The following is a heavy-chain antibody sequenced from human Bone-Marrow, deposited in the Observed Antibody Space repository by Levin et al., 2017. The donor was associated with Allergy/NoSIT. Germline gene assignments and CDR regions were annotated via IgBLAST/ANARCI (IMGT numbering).Heavy chain of an antibody. J-gene: IGHJ6*02. CDR3: ARDLREAYYGDLNYYYYGMDV. CDR2: IYYSGST. D-gene: IGHD4-17*01. CDR1: GGSVSSGSYY. V-gene: IGHV4-61*01. Sequence: PSETLSLTCTVSGGSVSSGSYYWSWIRQPPGKGLEWIGYIYYSGSTNYNPSLKSRVTISVDTSKNQFSLKLSSVTAADTAVYYCARDLREAYYGDLNYYYYGMDVWGQGTTVTVSS.